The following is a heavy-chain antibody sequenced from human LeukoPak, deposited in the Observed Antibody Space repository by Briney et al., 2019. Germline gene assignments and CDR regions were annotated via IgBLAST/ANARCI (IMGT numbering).Heavy chain of an antibody. J-gene: IGHJ4*02. CDR2: INPNSGGT. Sequence: ASVKVSCKASGNTFTGYYMHWVRQAPGQGLEWMGWINPNSGGTNYAQKFQGRVTMTRDTSISTAYMELSRLRSDDTAVYYCARRITIFGVVAENHYFDYWGQGTLVTVSS. CDR1: GNTFTGYY. CDR3: ARRITIFGVVAENHYFDY. V-gene: IGHV1-2*02. D-gene: IGHD3-3*01.